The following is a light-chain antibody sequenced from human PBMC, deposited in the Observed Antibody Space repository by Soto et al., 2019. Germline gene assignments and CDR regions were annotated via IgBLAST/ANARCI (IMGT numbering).Light chain of an antibody. V-gene: IGKV3-20*01. J-gene: IGKJ5*01. CDR3: QQYGGSPRIT. CDR1: KRLSSVY. CDR2: GAS. Sequence: EIVLTESPGTLSFSPGERASLSCRAIKRLSSVYLAWYQQRPGQPPRLLIYGASNRATGIPDRFSGSGSGTDFTLIINRLEPEDVAIYYCQQYGGSPRITFGQGTRLEIK.